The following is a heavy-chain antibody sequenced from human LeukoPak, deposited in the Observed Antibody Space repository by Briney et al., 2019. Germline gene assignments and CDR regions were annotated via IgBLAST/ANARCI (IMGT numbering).Heavy chain of an antibody. Sequence: SVKVSCKASGGTFSSYAISWVRQAPGQGLEWMGRIIPIFGTANYAQKFQGRVTITTDESTSTAYMELSSLRSEDTAVYYCGKGDYSNSYNYWGQGTLVTVSS. CDR1: GGTFSSYA. V-gene: IGHV1-69*05. J-gene: IGHJ4*02. D-gene: IGHD4-17*01. CDR2: IIPIFGTA. CDR3: GKGDYSNSYNY.